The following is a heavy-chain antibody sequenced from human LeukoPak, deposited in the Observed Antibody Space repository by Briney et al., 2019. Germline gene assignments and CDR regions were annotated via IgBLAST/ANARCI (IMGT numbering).Heavy chain of an antibody. CDR2: IYYTGKN. Sequence: SETLSLTCAVSGGSINSHYWGWIRQPPGKGLQWIGDIYYTGKNNYNPSLKSRVTISLDTSKDHLSLNLTSVLAADTAIYYCVRRDTGWDYFDYWGQGILVTVSS. J-gene: IGHJ4*02. D-gene: IGHD6-19*01. CDR1: GGSINSHY. CDR3: VRRDTGWDYFDY. V-gene: IGHV4-59*08.